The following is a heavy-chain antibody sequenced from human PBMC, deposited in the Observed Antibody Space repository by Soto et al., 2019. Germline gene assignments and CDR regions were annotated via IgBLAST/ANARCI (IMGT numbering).Heavy chain of an antibody. Sequence: QVQLVQTGAEVKKPGSSVKVSCKASGGTFSSYAISWVRQAPGQGLEWMGGIIPIFGTANYAQKFQGRVTITADESKSTAYMELSSLRSEDTSVYYCASQTPNIVVVPAAIRHYYYGMDVWGQGTTVTVSS. J-gene: IGHJ6*02. D-gene: IGHD2-2*02. CDR3: ASQTPNIVVVPAAIRHYYYGMDV. V-gene: IGHV1-69*01. CDR1: GGTFSSYA. CDR2: IIPIFGTA.